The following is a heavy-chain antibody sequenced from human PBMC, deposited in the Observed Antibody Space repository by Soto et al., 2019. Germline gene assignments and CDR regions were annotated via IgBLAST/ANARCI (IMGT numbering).Heavy chain of an antibody. Sequence: SETLSLTCTVSGASISSDCWSWIRQSPGKGLEWIGFLYYGANTNYHPSLKSRVTISADTSKNQFSLKLRTATAADTAVYYCAKDLLYDYDSSGLRRPSRPGDAFEIWGQGRMVTVSS. V-gene: IGHV4-59*01. CDR1: GASISSDC. CDR3: AKDLLYDYDSSGLRRPSRPGDAFEI. CDR2: LYYGANT. J-gene: IGHJ3*02. D-gene: IGHD3-22*01.